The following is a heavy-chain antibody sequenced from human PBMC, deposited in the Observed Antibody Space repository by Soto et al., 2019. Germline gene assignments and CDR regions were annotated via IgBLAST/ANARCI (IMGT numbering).Heavy chain of an antibody. CDR1: GFTFSNAW. CDR3: TTDRDCDWPTSYYYYGMDV. CDR2: IKSKTDGGTT. Sequence: EVQLVESGGGLVKPGGSLRLSCAASGFTFSNAWMSWVRQAPGKGLEWVGRIKSKTDGGTTDYAAPVKGRFTISRDDSKNTLYLQMNSLKTEDTAVYYCTTDRDCDWPTSYYYYGMDVWGQGTTVTVSS. D-gene: IGHD3-9*01. J-gene: IGHJ6*02. V-gene: IGHV3-15*01.